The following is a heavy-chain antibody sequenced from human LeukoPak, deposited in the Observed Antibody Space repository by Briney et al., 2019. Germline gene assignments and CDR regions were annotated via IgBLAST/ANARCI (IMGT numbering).Heavy chain of an antibody. D-gene: IGHD3-10*01. CDR2: IIPIFGTA. CDR1: GGTFSSYA. Sequence: ASVTVSCKASGGTFSSYAISWVRQAPGQGLEWMGGIIPIFGTANYAQKFQGRVTITADESTSTAYMELSSLRSEDTAVYYCASVPYGSGSYYNWFDPWGQGTLVTVSS. J-gene: IGHJ5*02. CDR3: ASVPYGSGSYYNWFDP. V-gene: IGHV1-69*13.